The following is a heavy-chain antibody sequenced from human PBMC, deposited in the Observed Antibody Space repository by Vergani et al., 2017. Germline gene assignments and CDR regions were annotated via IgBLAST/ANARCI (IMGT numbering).Heavy chain of an antibody. CDR1: GYTFTSYA. Sequence: QVQLVQSGAEVKKPGASVKVSCKASGYTFTSYAMHWVRQAPGQRLEWMGWINAGNGNTKYSQKFQGRVTITRDTSASTAYMELSSLRSEDTAVYYCAXVSRIAARPYYYYGMDVWGQGTTVTVSS. CDR3: AXVSRIAARPYYYYGMDV. CDR2: INAGNGNT. V-gene: IGHV1-3*01. D-gene: IGHD6-6*01. J-gene: IGHJ6*02.